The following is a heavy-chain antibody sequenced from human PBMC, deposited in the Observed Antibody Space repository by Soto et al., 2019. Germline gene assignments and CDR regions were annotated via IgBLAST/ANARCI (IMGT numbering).Heavy chain of an antibody. CDR2: IYYSGST. D-gene: IGHD2-8*01. CDR3: ARRGYYAISAFDI. V-gene: IGHV4-39*01. Sequence: QLQLQESGPGLVKPSETLSLTCTVSGGSISSSSYYWGWIRQPPGKGLEWIGSIYYSGSTYYNPSLKSRVTIPVDTSKNQFSLKLRSVTAADTAVYYCARRGYYAISAFDIWGQGTMVTVSS. J-gene: IGHJ3*02. CDR1: GGSISSSSYY.